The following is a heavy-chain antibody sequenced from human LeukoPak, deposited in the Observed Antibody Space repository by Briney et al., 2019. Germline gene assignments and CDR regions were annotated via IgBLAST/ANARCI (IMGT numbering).Heavy chain of an antibody. V-gene: IGHV1-2*02. CDR1: VYTFTGHY. J-gene: IGHJ1*01. CDR2: INPNSGGK. D-gene: IGHD6-13*01. CDR3: ARERYSSSWPRAEYFQH. Sequence: GASVTVSCQASVYTFTGHYMHWLRPAPAQELEWMGWINPNSGGKNYAQKCQGRVTMTRDTSISTAYMELSRLRSDDTAVYYCARERYSSSWPRAEYFQHWGRGTLVTVSS.